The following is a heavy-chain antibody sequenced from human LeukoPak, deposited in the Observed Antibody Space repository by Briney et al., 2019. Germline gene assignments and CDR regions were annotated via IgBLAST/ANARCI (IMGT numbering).Heavy chain of an antibody. CDR3: ARDARRGMVYGY. V-gene: IGHV4-38-2*02. D-gene: IGHD2-8*01. CDR2: IYHSGST. J-gene: IGHJ4*02. Sequence: SETLSLTCTVSGYSISSGYYWGWIRQPPGKGLEWIGSIYHSGSTYYNPSLKSRVTISVDTSKNQLSLKLSSVTAADTAVYYCARDARRGMVYGYWGQGTLVTVSS. CDR1: GYSISSGYY.